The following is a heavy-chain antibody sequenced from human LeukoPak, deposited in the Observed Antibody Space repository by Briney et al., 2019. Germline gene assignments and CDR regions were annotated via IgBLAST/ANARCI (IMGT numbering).Heavy chain of an antibody. CDR2: ISWNSGSI. CDR1: GFTFDDYA. V-gene: IGHV3-9*01. J-gene: IGHJ4*02. Sequence: PGGSLRLSCVASGFTFDDYAMHWVRQAPGKGLEWVAGISWNSGSIGYADSVKRRFTISGNNAKNFLHLQMNVLAADDTALYYCAKDKGKWIQLCDSWGQGPLVAVSS. CDR3: AKDKGKWIQLCDS. D-gene: IGHD5-24*01.